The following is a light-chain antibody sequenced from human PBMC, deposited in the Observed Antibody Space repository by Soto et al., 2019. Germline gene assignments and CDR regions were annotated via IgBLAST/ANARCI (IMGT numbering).Light chain of an antibody. V-gene: IGKV1-6*01. CDR2: LAS. CDR1: QGIRND. Sequence: AIQITQSPSSLSSSVVDRVTITCRAIQGIRNDLGWYQQKPGKAPKLLISLASSLQSGVPSRFSGSGSGTDFTLTINSLQPEDFATYYCLQDYNYPITFGQGTRLEIK. J-gene: IGKJ5*01. CDR3: LQDYNYPIT.